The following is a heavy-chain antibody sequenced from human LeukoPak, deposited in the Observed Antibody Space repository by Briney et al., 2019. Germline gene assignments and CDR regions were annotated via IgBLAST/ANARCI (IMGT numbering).Heavy chain of an antibody. D-gene: IGHD2-21*02. CDR1: GYSFTSYW. CDR2: IDPSDSYT. V-gene: IGHV5-10-1*01. Sequence: GESLKISCKGSGYSFTSYWISWVRQMPGKGLEWMGRIDPSDSYTNYSPSFQGHVTISADKSISTAYLQWSSLKASDTAMYYCASPGRVIAYCGGDCPYGMDVWGQGTTVTVSS. CDR3: ASPGRVIAYCGGDCPYGMDV. J-gene: IGHJ6*02.